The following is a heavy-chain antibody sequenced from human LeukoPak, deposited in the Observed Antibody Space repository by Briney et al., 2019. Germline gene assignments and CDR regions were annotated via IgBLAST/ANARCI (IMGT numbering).Heavy chain of an antibody. CDR1: GNSISSGDNY. V-gene: IGHV4-61*02. D-gene: IGHD3-22*01. CDR2: IYTSGST. CDR3: ARASYSYDINGWVPFDY. Sequence: SQTLSLTCTVTGNSISSGDNYWSWIRQPAGKGLEWIGRIYTSGSTNYNPSLKSRVTISGDTSKNQFSLRLSSVTAADTAVYYCARASYSYDINGWVPFDYWGQGTLVTVSS. J-gene: IGHJ4*02.